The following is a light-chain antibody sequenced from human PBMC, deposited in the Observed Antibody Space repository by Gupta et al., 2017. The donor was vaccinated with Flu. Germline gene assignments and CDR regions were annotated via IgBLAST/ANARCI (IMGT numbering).Light chain of an antibody. CDR2: DVN. V-gene: IGLV2-11*01. Sequence: SALTQPRSVSGSPGQSVTISCTGTSRDVGDYNYVSWYQHHPGKAPKLIIYDVNKCPSGVPARFSGSKSGNTASLTISGLQADDEADYFCCSYTGSYTYVFGTGTKVIVL. CDR1: SRDVGDYNY. J-gene: IGLJ1*01. CDR3: CSYTGSYTYV.